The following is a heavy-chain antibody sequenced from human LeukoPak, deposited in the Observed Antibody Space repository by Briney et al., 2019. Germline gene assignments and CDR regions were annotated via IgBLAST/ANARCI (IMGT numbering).Heavy chain of an antibody. V-gene: IGHV4-30-4*08. CDR3: ARGSGYDYSSGSYDYYYYYMDV. Sequence: PSQTLSLTCTVSGGSISSGDYYWSWIRQPPGKGLEWIGYIYYSGSTYYNPSLKSRVTISVDTSKNQFSLKLSSVTAADTAVYYCARGSGYDYSSGSYDYYYYYMDVWGKGTTVTVSS. J-gene: IGHJ6*03. D-gene: IGHD1-26*01. CDR2: IYYSGST. CDR1: GGSISSGDYY.